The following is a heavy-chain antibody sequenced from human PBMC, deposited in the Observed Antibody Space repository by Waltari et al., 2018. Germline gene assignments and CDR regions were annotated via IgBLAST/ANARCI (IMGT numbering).Heavy chain of an antibody. CDR3: SWSLDY. CDR1: GFSLSNSW. CDR2: INHDGSEI. J-gene: IGHJ4*01. Sequence: EVQLVESGGGLVQPGGSLSLSGPDSGFSLSNSWRAWVRQAPGKGLEWVANINHDGSEISYVDSVKGRVTISRDNAKNSLYLQMNSLRAEDTAIYYCSWSLDYLGHGTLVTVSS. V-gene: IGHV3-7*01.